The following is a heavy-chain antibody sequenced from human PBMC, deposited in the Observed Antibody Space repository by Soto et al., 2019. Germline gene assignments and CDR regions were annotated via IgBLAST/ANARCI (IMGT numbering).Heavy chain of an antibody. D-gene: IGHD2-15*01. J-gene: IGHJ4*02. CDR1: GFTFSSYA. CDR3: ARGGIVVVVAATLDY. CDR2: ISYDGSNK. Sequence: GGSLRLSCAASGFTFSSYAMHWVRQAPGKGLEWVAVISYDGSNKYYADSVKGRFTISRDNSKNTLYLQMNSLRAEDTAVYYCARGGIVVVVAATLDYWGQGTLVTVSS. V-gene: IGHV3-30-3*01.